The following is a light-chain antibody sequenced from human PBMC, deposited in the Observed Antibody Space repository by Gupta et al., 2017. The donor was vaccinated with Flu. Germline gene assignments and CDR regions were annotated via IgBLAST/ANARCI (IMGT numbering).Light chain of an antibody. CDR1: QSISSNF. Sequence: EIVLTQSPGTLSLSPGERATLSCRASQSISSNFLAWYQQRPGQAPRLLIYGASTRATGIPDRFSGSGSATDFTLTVSRLEPEDFAVYYCKQYGSSPFICGPGTKIHIK. CDR2: GAS. V-gene: IGKV3-20*01. CDR3: KQYGSSPFI. J-gene: IGKJ3*01.